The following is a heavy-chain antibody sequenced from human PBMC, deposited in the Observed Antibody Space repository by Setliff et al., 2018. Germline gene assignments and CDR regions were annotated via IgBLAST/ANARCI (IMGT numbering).Heavy chain of an antibody. CDR3: AKSWSGYSDAFDI. Sequence: SLRLSCAASGFTFDDYAMHWVRQAPGKGLEWVSGISWNSGSIGYADSVKGRFTISRDNAKNSLYLQMNSLRAEDMALYYCAKSWSGYSDAFDIWGQGTMVTV. V-gene: IGHV3-9*03. J-gene: IGHJ3*02. CDR1: GFTFDDYA. CDR2: ISWNSGSI. D-gene: IGHD3-3*01.